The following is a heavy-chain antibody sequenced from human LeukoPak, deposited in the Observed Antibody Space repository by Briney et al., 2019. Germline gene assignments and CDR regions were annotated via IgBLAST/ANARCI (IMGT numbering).Heavy chain of an antibody. D-gene: IGHD2-2*01. CDR3: ARGVVPAANNNWFDP. V-gene: IGHV4-59*01. CDR1: GGSISGYY. J-gene: IGHJ5*02. Sequence: SETLSLTCTVSGGSISGYYWSWIRQPPGKGLEWIESIFYSGSTNYNPSLKSRVTISVDTSKNQFSLKLNSVTAADTAVYYCARGVVPAANNNWFDPWGQGTLVTVSS. CDR2: IFYSGST.